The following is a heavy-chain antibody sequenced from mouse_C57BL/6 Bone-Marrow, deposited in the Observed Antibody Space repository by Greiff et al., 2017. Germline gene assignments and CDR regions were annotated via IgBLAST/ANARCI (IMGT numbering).Heavy chain of an antibody. CDR2: IYPGSGNT. D-gene: IGHD1-1*01. CDR1: GYTFTDYY. Sequence: QVQLQQSGAELVRPGASVQLSCKASGYTFTDYYINWVKQRPGQGLEWIAMIYPGSGNTYYNEKFKGKATLTAEKSSSTAYMQLSSLTSEDSAVYFCARGGYYGNPWFAYWGQGTLVTVSA. V-gene: IGHV1-76*01. CDR3: ARGGYYGNPWFAY. J-gene: IGHJ3*01.